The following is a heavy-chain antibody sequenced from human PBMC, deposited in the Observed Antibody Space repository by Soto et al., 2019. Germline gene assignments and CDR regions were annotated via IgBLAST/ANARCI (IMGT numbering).Heavy chain of an antibody. Sequence: GGALRVSCAASGFTFSSYGMHWVRQAPGKGLEWVAVIWYDGSNKYYADSVKGRFTISRDNSKNTLYLQMNSLRAEDTAVYYCARDTHYYDSSGSESYGMDVWGPGTTFTVS. CDR3: ARDTHYYDSSGSESYGMDV. J-gene: IGHJ6*02. V-gene: IGHV3-33*01. CDR2: IWYDGSNK. CDR1: GFTFSSYG. D-gene: IGHD3-22*01.